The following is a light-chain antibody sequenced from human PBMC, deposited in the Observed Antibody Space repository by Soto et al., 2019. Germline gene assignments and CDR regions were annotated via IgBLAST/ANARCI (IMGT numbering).Light chain of an antibody. CDR3: TSYTSSYTYV. CDR2: DVT. CDR1: SSDVGSYNY. J-gene: IGLJ1*01. Sequence: QSALTQPASVSGSPGQSIAISCTGTSSDVGSYNYVSWYQQHPGKAPKLMIYDVTNRPSGVSNRFSGSKSGNTVSLTISGLQAEDEADYYCTSYTSSYTYVFGTGTKVTVL. V-gene: IGLV2-14*03.